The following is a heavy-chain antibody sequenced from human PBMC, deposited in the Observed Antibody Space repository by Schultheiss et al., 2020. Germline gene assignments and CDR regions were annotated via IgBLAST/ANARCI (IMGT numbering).Heavy chain of an antibody. CDR2: IYSGATT. J-gene: IGHJ4*02. Sequence: GGSLRLSCAASGHIVSSNYMSWVRQAPGKGLEWVSVIYSGATTHYADSVKGRFTISRDDSKNTLYLQMNSLRVEDTAVYYCAKDADKFYYDSSALWGQGTLVTVSS. CDR1: GHIVSSNY. V-gene: IGHV3-66*01. CDR3: AKDADKFYYDSSAL. D-gene: IGHD3-22*01.